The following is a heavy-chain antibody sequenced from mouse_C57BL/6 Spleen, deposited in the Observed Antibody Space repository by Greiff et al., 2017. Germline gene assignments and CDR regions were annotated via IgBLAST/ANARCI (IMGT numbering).Heavy chain of an antibody. CDR2: ISSGSSTI. Sequence: EVQLVESGGGLVKPGGSLKLSCAASGFTFSDYGMHWVRQAPEKGLEWVAYISSGSSTIYYADTVKGRFTISRDNAKNTLFLQMTSLRSEDTAMYYCARRIYYGSGAYAMDDWGQGTSVTVSS. CDR3: ARRIYYGSGAYAMDD. CDR1: GFTFSDYG. J-gene: IGHJ4*01. V-gene: IGHV5-17*01. D-gene: IGHD2-1*01.